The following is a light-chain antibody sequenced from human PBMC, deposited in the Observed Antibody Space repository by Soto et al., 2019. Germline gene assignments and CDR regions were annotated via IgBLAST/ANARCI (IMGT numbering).Light chain of an antibody. CDR1: QNIIPY. Sequence: DIEMSQSPSSLSASVGDRVTITFRASQNIIPYLNWYQQKPGQAPKFLIYAASSLQSGVPSRFSGRGSGTDFTLTITNLQPEDFATYFCQQGYDTPITFGQGTRLEIK. CDR2: AAS. V-gene: IGKV1-39*01. CDR3: QQGYDTPIT. J-gene: IGKJ5*01.